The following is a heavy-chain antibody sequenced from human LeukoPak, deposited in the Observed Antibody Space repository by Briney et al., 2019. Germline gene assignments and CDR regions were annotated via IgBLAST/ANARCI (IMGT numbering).Heavy chain of an antibody. CDR3: AKDGDAYTEFYYYYMDV. J-gene: IGHJ6*03. CDR2: IWHDGSNK. CDR1: GFTFSSYG. D-gene: IGHD5-24*01. V-gene: IGHV3-33*06. Sequence: PGGSLRLSCAASGFTFSSYGMHWVRQAPGKGLEWVALIWHDGSNKYYADSVMGRFTISRDNSKNTLYLQMNSLRAEDTAMYYCAKDGDAYTEFYYYYMDVWGKGTTVTVSS.